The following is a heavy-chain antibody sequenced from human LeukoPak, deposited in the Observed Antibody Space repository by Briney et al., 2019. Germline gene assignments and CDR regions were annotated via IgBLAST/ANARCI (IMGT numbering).Heavy chain of an antibody. Sequence: ASVKVSCKVSVYTLTELSMHWVRQAPGKGLEWMGGFDPEDGETIYAQKFQGRVTMTEDTSTDTAYMELSSLRSEDTAVYYCATDLEVQTTQFDYWGQGTLVTVSS. V-gene: IGHV1-24*01. CDR3: ATDLEVQTTQFDY. J-gene: IGHJ4*02. CDR2: FDPEDGET. D-gene: IGHD1-1*01. CDR1: VYTLTELS.